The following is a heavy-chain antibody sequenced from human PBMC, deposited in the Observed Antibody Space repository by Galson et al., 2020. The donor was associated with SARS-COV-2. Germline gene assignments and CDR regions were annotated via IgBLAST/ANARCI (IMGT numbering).Heavy chain of an antibody. J-gene: IGHJ5*02. Sequence: GGSLRLSCAASGFTFSSYAMHWVRQAPGKGLEWVAVISYDGSNKYYADSVKGRFTISRDNSKNTLYLQMNSLRAEDTAVYYCARDGGGWFDPWGQGTLVTVSS. CDR1: GFTFSSYA. V-gene: IGHV3-30-3*01. CDR3: ARDGGGWFDP. CDR2: ISYDGSNK. D-gene: IGHD3-16*01.